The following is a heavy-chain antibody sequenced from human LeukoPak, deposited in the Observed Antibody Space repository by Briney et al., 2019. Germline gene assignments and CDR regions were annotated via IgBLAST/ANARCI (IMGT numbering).Heavy chain of an antibody. J-gene: IGHJ4*02. Sequence: GGSLRLSCAASGFTFSSYAMRWVRQAPGKGLEWVAVISYDGSNKYYADSVRGRFTISRDNSKNTLYLQMNSLRAEDTAVYYCARDQTRYYFDYWGQGTLVTVSS. V-gene: IGHV3-30*04. CDR3: ARDQTRYYFDY. CDR2: ISYDGSNK. CDR1: GFTFSSYA.